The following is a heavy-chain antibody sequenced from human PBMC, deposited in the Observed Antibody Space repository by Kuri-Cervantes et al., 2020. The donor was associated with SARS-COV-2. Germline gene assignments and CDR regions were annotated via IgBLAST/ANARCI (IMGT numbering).Heavy chain of an antibody. V-gene: IGHV3-21*01. J-gene: IGHJ4*02. CDR2: ISSSSSYI. CDR1: GFTFSSYS. D-gene: IGHD3-10*01. CDR3: ASGYGSGSYYSIPFDY. Sequence: GESLKISCAASGFTFSSYSMNWVRQAPGKGLEWVSSISSSSSYIYYADSVKGRFTISRDNAKNSLYLQVNSLRAEDTAVYYCASGYGSGSYYSIPFDYWGQGTLVTVSS.